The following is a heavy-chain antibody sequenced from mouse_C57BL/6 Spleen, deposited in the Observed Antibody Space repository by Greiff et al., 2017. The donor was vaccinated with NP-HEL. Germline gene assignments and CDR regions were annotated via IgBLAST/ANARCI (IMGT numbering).Heavy chain of an antibody. Sequence: EVKLMESEGGLVQPGSSMKLSCTASGFTFSDYYMAWVRQVPEKGLEWVANINYDGSSTYYLDSLKSRFIISRDNAKNILYLQMSSLKSEDTATYYCARDRDGYYWGYFDYWGQGTTLTVSS. CDR3: ARDRDGYYWGYFDY. CDR1: GFTFSDYY. V-gene: IGHV5-16*01. D-gene: IGHD2-3*01. CDR2: INYDGSST. J-gene: IGHJ2*01.